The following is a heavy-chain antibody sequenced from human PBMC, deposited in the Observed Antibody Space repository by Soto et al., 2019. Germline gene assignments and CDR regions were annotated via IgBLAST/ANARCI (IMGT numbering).Heavy chain of an antibody. CDR3: ARAFVSRYWDFGRGYYTSNWFDP. J-gene: IGHJ5*02. Sequence: GGSLRLSCAASGFTFSSYGMHWVRQAPGKGLEWVAVIWYDGSNKYYADSVKGRFTISRDNSKNTLYLQINSLRAEDTVVYYCARAFVSRYWDFGRGYYTSNWFDPWGQGTPVTVSS. CDR1: GFTFSSYG. V-gene: IGHV3-33*01. CDR2: IWYDGSNK. D-gene: IGHD3-3*01.